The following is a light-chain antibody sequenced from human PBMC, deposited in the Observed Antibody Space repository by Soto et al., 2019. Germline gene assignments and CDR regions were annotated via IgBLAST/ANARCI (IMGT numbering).Light chain of an antibody. V-gene: IGKV3-11*01. CDR1: QSVSGY. Sequence: EIVLTQSPATLSLSPGERDTNSCRASQSVSGYLAWYQQKPDQAPRLLIYDAFNRATGIPARFSGSGSGTDFTLTISSLEPEDFAVYYCQQRSNWELTFGGGTKVDIK. J-gene: IGKJ4*01. CDR2: DAF. CDR3: QQRSNWELT.